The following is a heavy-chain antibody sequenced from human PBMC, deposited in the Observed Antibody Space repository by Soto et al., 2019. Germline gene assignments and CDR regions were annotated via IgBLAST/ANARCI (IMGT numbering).Heavy chain of an antibody. CDR2: ISSSGSTI. CDR3: ARSLVDTAMSGMDV. V-gene: IGHV3-48*03. J-gene: IGHJ6*02. CDR1: GFTFSSYV. Sequence: GGSLRLSCAASGFTFSSYVMNWVRQSPGKGLEWVSYISSSGSTIYYADSVKGRFTISRDNAKNSLYLQMNSLRAEDTAVYYCARSLVDTAMSGMDVWGQGTTVTVSS. D-gene: IGHD5-18*01.